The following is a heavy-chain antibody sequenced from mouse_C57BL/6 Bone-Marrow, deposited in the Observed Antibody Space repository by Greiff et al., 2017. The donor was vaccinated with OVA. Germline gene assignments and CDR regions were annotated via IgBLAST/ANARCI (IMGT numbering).Heavy chain of an antibody. J-gene: IGHJ2*01. D-gene: IGHD4-1*01. CDR1: GFTFSDYY. CDR2: INYDGSST. Sequence: EVQRVESEGGLVQPGSSMKLSCTASGFTFSDYYMAWVRQVPEKGLEWVANINYDGSSTYYLDSLKSRFIISRDNAKNILYLQMSSLKSEDTATYYCAREGTGSYFDYWGQGTTLTVSS. V-gene: IGHV5-16*01. CDR3: AREGTGSYFDY.